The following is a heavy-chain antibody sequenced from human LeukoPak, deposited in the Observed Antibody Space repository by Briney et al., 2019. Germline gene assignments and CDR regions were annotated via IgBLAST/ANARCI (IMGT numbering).Heavy chain of an antibody. CDR3: KMGYSCGEEPYYLDS. V-gene: IGHV4-61*02. Sequence: SQTLSLTCTVSGDSISTGSYYWSSIRQPAGKGLEWIGRIYASGTTNYNPSLKSRVTISIDTSNNQISLKLNSVTAADTAVYYWKMGYSCGEEPYYLDSWGQGILVTVSS. CDR1: GDSISTGSYY. J-gene: IGHJ4*02. D-gene: IGHD5-12*01. CDR2: IYASGTT.